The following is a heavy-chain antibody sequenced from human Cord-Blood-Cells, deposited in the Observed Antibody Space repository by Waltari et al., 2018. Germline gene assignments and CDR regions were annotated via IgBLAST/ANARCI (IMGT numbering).Heavy chain of an antibody. J-gene: IGHJ3*02. CDR2: ISSSSSYI. V-gene: IGHV3-21*01. D-gene: IGHD3-16*01. CDR1: GFTFSRYS. CDR3: AREFGDAFDI. Sequence: EVQLVESGGGLVKPGGSLRLYCAASGFTFSRYSLNRVRQAPGKGLEWVSSISSSSSYIYYADSVKGRFTISRDNAKNSLYLQMNSLRAEDTAVYYCAREFGDAFDIWGQGTMVTVSS.